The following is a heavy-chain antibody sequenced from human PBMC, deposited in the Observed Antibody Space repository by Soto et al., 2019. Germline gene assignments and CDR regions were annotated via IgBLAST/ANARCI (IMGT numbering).Heavy chain of an antibody. Sequence: GGSLRLSCAASGFTFSSYGMHWVRQAPGKGLEWVAVIWYDGSNKYYADSVKGRFTISRDNSKNTLYLQMNSLRAEDTAVYYCARDYSNYAVYYYGMDVWGQGTTVTVSS. CDR1: GFTFSSYG. D-gene: IGHD4-4*01. CDR3: ARDYSNYAVYYYGMDV. V-gene: IGHV3-33*01. CDR2: IWYDGSNK. J-gene: IGHJ6*02.